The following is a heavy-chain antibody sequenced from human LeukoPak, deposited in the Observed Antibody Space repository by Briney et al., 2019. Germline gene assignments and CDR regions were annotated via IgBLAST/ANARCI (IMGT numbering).Heavy chain of an antibody. CDR2: INGEGSST. Sequence: GGSLRLSCAASGLTFSSYWMHWVRQAPGKGLVWVSRINGEGSSTTYADSVRGRFTISRNNAKNTLYLEMNSLRVDDTATYYCATANFHAFEIWGQGTMVTVS. CDR3: ATANFHAFEI. J-gene: IGHJ3*02. V-gene: IGHV3-74*01. D-gene: IGHD6-25*01. CDR1: GLTFSSYW.